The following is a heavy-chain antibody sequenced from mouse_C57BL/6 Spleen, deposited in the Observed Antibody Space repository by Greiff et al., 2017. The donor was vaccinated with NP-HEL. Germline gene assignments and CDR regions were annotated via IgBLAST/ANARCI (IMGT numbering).Heavy chain of an antibody. J-gene: IGHJ2*01. V-gene: IGHV1-82*01. CDR3: ARYLYGYDEAHYFDY. CDR2: IYPGDGDT. CDR1: GYAFSSSW. D-gene: IGHD2-2*01. Sequence: QVQLQQSGPELVKPGASVKISCKASGYAFSSSWMNWVKQRPGKGLEWIGRIYPGDGDTNYNGKFKGKATLTADKSSSTPYMQLSSLTSEDSAVYFCARYLYGYDEAHYFDYWGQGTTLTVSS.